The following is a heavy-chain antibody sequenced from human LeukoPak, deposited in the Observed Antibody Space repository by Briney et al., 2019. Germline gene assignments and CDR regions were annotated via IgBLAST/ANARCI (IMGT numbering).Heavy chain of an antibody. V-gene: IGHV4-38-2*02. D-gene: IGHD1-26*01. CDR2: IYHSGST. CDR1: GYSISSGYY. Sequence: SETLSLTCTVSGYSISSGYYWGWIRQPPGKGLEWIVSIYHSGSTYYNPSLKSRVTISVDTSKNQFSLKLSSVTAADTAVYYCARAGGIVGALGWGQGTLVTVSS. CDR3: ARAGGIVGALG. J-gene: IGHJ4*02.